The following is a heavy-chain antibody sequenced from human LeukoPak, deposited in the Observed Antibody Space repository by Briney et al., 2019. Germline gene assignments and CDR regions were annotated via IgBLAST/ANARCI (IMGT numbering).Heavy chain of an antibody. V-gene: IGHV3-23*01. CDR3: AIAPQATDGELDI. J-gene: IGHJ3*02. CDR1: GFTFSSYA. Sequence: GGSLRLSCAASGFTFSSYAMSWVRQAPGKGLEWVSAISGSGGSTYYADSVKGRFTISRDNSKNTLYLHMNSLRDQDTAVYYSAIAPQATDGELDIWGQATNVTVPS. CDR2: ISGSGGST. D-gene: IGHD5-24*01.